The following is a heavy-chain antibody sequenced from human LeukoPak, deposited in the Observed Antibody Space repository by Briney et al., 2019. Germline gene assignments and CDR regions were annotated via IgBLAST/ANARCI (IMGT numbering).Heavy chain of an antibody. CDR3: ARANMVRGVGLFFDRNWFDP. V-gene: IGHV1-2*02. J-gene: IGHJ5*02. CDR1: GYTFSGYY. CDR2: INPNSGGT. D-gene: IGHD3-10*01. Sequence: GASVKVSCKASGYTFSGYYMYWVRQAPGQGLEWMGWINPNSGGTNYAQKFQGRVTMTRDTSIRTVYMEVSRLRSDDTAVYYCARANMVRGVGLFFDRNWFDPWGQGTLVTVSS.